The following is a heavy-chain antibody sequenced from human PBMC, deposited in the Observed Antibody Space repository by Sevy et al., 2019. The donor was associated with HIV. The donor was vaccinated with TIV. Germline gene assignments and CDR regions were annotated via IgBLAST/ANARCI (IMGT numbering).Heavy chain of an antibody. CDR1: GYSFTSYW. Sequence: GESLKISCKGSGYSFTSYWIGWVRQMPGKGLEWMGIIYPGESDTRYSPSFQGQVTISADKSISTAYLQWSSLKASDTAMYYCARRLRNYDILTGYPNYYFDYWGQGTLVTVSS. V-gene: IGHV5-51*01. J-gene: IGHJ4*02. CDR2: IYPGESDT. CDR3: ARRLRNYDILTGYPNYYFDY. D-gene: IGHD3-9*01.